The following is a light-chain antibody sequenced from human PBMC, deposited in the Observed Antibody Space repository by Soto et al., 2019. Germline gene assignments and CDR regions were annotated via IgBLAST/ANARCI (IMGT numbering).Light chain of an antibody. CDR3: QQLYTWPLT. Sequence: EIVLTQSPATRSLSPGESATLSCRASQNVRNLLAWYQQRPGQAPRLLIYDTSNRATGIPARFSGSGSGADFTLTISSLEPEDFAVYYCQQLYTWPLTFGQGTRLEIK. J-gene: IGKJ5*01. V-gene: IGKV3-11*01. CDR1: QNVRNL. CDR2: DTS.